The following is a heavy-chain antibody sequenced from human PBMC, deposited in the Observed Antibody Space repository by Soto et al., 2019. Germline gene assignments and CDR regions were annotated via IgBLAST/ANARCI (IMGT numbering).Heavy chain of an antibody. Sequence: ASVKVSCKASGFTFTNSAVQWVRQARGQRLEWIGWIVVGSGNTNYAQKFQERVTITRDMSTSTAYMELSSLRSEDTAVYYCAADTGDYDILTGYYNSYYYGMDVWGQGTTVTVS. J-gene: IGHJ6*02. CDR1: GFTFTNSA. V-gene: IGHV1-58*01. CDR3: AADTGDYDILTGYYNSYYYGMDV. CDR2: IVVGSGNT. D-gene: IGHD3-9*01.